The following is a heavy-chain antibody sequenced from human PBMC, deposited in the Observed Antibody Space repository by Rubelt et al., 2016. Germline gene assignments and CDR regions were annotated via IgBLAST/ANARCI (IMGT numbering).Heavy chain of an antibody. CDR2: IYYSGST. D-gene: IGHD2-21*02. V-gene: IGHV4-31*11. J-gene: IGHJ4*02. Sequence: QVQLQQWGAGLLKPSETLSLTCAVYGGSISSGGYYWSWIRQHPGKGLEWIGYIYYSGSTYYNPSLKSRVTISVATSKNQFSLKLSSVTAADTAVYYCARGKAVTGYYFDYWGQGTLVTVSS. CDR1: GGSISSGGYY. CDR3: ARGKAVTGYYFDY.